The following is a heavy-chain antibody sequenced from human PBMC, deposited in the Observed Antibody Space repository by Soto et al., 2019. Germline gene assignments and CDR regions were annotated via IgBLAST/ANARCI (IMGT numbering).Heavy chain of an antibody. J-gene: IGHJ6*02. CDR2: INSDGSST. V-gene: IGHV3-74*01. CDR1: GFTFSSYW. D-gene: IGHD6-13*01. CDR3: AREAAAGRYYGMDV. Sequence: GGSLRLSXAASGFTFSSYWMHWVRQAPGKGLVWVSRINSDGSSTSYADSVKGRFTISRDNAKNTLYLQMNSLRAEDTAVYYCAREAAAGRYYGMDVWGQGTTVTVSS.